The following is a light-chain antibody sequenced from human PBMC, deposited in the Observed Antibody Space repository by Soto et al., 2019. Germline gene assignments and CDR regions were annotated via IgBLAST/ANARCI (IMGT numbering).Light chain of an antibody. J-gene: IGKJ1*01. CDR3: LQDYNYPWT. V-gene: IGKV1-6*01. CDR2: AAS. CDR1: QGIRND. Sequence: AIQMTQSPSSLSASVGGRVPITCRASQGIRNDLGWYQQKPGKAPKLLIYAASSLQSGVPSRFSGSGSGTDFTLTISSLQPEDFATYYCLQDYNYPWTFGQGTKVDIK.